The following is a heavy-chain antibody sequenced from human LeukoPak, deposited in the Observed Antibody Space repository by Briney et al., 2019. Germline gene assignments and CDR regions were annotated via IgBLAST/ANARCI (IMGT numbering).Heavy chain of an antibody. Sequence: PGGSLRLSCTSSGFTFREFAVSWFRQAPGKGLEWIGFIRSSIYGGTPKAAASVKGRFIFSRDDSKGVAYLRMNSLKTEDTAVYYCTTGNQYDFWSGYPPFDYWGQGTLVTVSS. V-gene: IGHV3-49*03. CDR3: TTGNQYDFWSGYPPFDY. CDR1: GFTFREFA. D-gene: IGHD3-3*01. CDR2: IRSSIYGGTP. J-gene: IGHJ4*02.